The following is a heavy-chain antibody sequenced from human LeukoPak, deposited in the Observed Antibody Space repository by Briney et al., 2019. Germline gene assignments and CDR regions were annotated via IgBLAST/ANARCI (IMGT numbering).Heavy chain of an antibody. V-gene: IGHV4-61*02. Sequence: SQTLSLTCTVSGGSISSGSYYWSWIRQPAGKGLEWIGRIYTSGSTNYNPSLKSRVTISVDTSKNQFSLKLSSVTAADTAVYYCGREREDFWSGFNFDYWGQGTLVTVSS. D-gene: IGHD3-3*01. J-gene: IGHJ4*02. CDR2: IYTSGST. CDR1: GGSISSGSYY. CDR3: GREREDFWSGFNFDY.